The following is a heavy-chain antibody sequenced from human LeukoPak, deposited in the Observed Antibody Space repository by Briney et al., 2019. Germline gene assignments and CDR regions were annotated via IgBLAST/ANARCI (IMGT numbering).Heavy chain of an antibody. Sequence: SETLSLTCTVSGGSISSGSYYWSWFRQPAGKGLEWVGRISSSGSTNYNPSFKSRVTISVDTPKNKLFLKLSSVTATDTAVYYCAREAPRPDYWGQGTLVTVSS. V-gene: IGHV4-61*02. CDR2: ISSSGST. CDR1: GGSISSGSYY. J-gene: IGHJ4*02. CDR3: AREAPRPDY.